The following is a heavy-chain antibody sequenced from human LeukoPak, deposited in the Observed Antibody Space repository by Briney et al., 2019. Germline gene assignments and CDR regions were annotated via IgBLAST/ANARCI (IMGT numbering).Heavy chain of an antibody. CDR3: AKTYSSGWLGDFDY. J-gene: IGHJ4*02. V-gene: IGHV3-23*01. D-gene: IGHD6-19*01. CDR2: ISGSDSST. Sequence: GGSLRLSCAGSGFTFSTYGMSWVRQPPGKGLEWVSGISGSDSSTYYADSVKGRFTISRDNSKKTLYLQMNSLRAEDTALYYCAKTYSSGWLGDFDYWGQGSLVTVSS. CDR1: GFTFSTYG.